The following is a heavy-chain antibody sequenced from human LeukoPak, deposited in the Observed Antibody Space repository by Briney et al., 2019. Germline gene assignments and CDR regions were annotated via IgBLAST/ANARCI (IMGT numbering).Heavy chain of an antibody. CDR3: ASRRSGWPNGAFDI. CDR1: GFIFGGYT. V-gene: IGHV3-48*01. D-gene: IGHD6-19*01. J-gene: IGHJ3*02. Sequence: GGSLRLSCAGSGFIFGGYTMNWVRQAPGKGLEWLSYISPSGSNTFYADSVKGRFTISRDNAKNSVYLQMKGLRVEDTAVYYCASRRSGWPNGAFDIWGQGTRVTVTS. CDR2: ISPSGSNT.